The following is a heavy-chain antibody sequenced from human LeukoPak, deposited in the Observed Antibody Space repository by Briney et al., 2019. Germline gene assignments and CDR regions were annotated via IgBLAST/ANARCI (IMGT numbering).Heavy chain of an antibody. Sequence: SETLCLTCAVSGGSISSGGYCWSWIRQHPGKGLEWIGYIYYSGSTYYNPSLKSRVTISVDTSKNQFSLKLSSVTAADTAVYYCARSNYEGIAAGLSWFDPWGQGTQVTVSS. CDR3: ARSNYEGIAAGLSWFDP. J-gene: IGHJ5*02. D-gene: IGHD6-13*01. CDR1: GGSISSGGYC. CDR2: IYYSGST. V-gene: IGHV4-31*11.